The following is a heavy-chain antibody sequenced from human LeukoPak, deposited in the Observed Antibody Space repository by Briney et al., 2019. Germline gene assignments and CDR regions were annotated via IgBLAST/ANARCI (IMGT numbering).Heavy chain of an antibody. CDR1: GYTFTSYD. V-gene: IGHV1-2*06. J-gene: IGHJ4*02. CDR2: INPNSGGT. CDR3: ARESGSEWYYYDS. D-gene: IGHD3-22*01. Sequence: ASVKVSCKASGYTFTSYDINWVRQAPGQGLEWMGRINPNSGGTNYAQKFQGRVTMTRDTSISTAYMELSRLRSDDTAVYYCARESGSEWYYYDSWGQGTLVTVSS.